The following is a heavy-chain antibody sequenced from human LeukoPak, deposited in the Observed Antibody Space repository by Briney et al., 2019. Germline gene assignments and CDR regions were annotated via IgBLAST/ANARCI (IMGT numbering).Heavy chain of an antibody. J-gene: IGHJ4*02. V-gene: IGHV3-23*01. CDR3: AKDLRGYSYYGYFDY. CDR2: ISGSGGST. CDR1: GLTFSSYA. Sequence: PGGSLRLSCSASGLTFSSYAMSWVRQAPGKGLEWVSAISGSGGSTYYADSVKGRFTISRDNSKNTLYLQMNSLRAEDTAVYYCAKDLRGYSYYGYFDYWGQGTLVTVSS. D-gene: IGHD5-18*01.